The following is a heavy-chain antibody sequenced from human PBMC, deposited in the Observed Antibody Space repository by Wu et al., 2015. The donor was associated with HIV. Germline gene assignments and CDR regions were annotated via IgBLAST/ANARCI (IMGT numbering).Heavy chain of an antibody. CDR2: INPNRGGT. V-gene: IGHV1-2*02. Sequence: QVHLVQFGGEVKKPGASVMVSCKASGYTFIDYYIYWVRQAPGQGLEWMGWINPNRGGTKYAQKFQGRVTLTRDTAVTTAYLELNSLRSDDTAVYYCARNTDSVATSLYSLGVWGQGTTVTVSS. CDR1: GYTFIDYY. J-gene: IGHJ6*02. D-gene: IGHD5-12*01. CDR3: ARNTDSVATSLYSLGV.